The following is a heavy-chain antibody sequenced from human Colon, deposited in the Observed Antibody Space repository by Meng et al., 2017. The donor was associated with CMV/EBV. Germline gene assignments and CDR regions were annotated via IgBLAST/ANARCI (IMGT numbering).Heavy chain of an antibody. J-gene: IGHJ4*02. CDR3: ARFVGVGATY. Sequence: GGSLRLSCKGSGYSFTGHWIAWVRQTPGKGLEWMGIIYPGDSDTRYSPSFQGQVTISADKSISTAYLQWSSLKASDTAMYYCARFVGVGATYWGQGTLVTVSS. V-gene: IGHV5-51*01. CDR1: GYSFTGHW. CDR2: IYPGDSDT. D-gene: IGHD1-26*01.